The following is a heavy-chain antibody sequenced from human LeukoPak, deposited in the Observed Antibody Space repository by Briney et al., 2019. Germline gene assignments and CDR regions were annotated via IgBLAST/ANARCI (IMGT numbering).Heavy chain of an antibody. CDR3: ARSPSGTGTSFDY. V-gene: IGHV4-59*08. CDR2: IYYSGST. J-gene: IGHJ4*02. Sequence: PSETLSLTCTVSGGSISSYYWSWIRQPPGKGLEWIGYIYYSGSTNYNPSLKSRVTISVDTSKNQFSLKLSSVTAADTAVYYCARSPSGTGTSFDYWGQGTLVTVSS. CDR1: GGSISSYY. D-gene: IGHD3-10*01.